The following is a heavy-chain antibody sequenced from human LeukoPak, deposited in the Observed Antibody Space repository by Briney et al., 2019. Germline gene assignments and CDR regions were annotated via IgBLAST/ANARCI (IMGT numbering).Heavy chain of an antibody. CDR1: GFTFSSYS. V-gene: IGHV3-21*04. CDR2: ISSSSSYI. D-gene: IGHD3-3*01. CDR3: AKESTYDFWSGYYNYYMDV. J-gene: IGHJ6*03. Sequence: GGSLRLSCAASGFTFSSYSMNWVRQAPGKGLEWVSSISSSSSYIYYADSVKGRFTISGDTSKNTLYLQMNNLRAEDTAVYYCAKESTYDFWSGYYNYYMDVWGKGTTVTVSS.